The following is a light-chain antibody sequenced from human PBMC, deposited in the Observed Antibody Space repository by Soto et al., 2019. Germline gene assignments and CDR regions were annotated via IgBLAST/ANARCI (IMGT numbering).Light chain of an antibody. J-gene: IGKJ1*01. Sequence: EIVSTQSPGTLALSPGERASLSCGASQTVGSTYVAWYQQKPGLAPRLPIYDACSRATAIPDRFSGSGSGTDFTLTISRLEPEDFAVYYCQHYGSSPWTF. V-gene: IGKV3D-20*01. CDR3: QHYGSSPWT. CDR1: QTVGSTY. CDR2: DAC.